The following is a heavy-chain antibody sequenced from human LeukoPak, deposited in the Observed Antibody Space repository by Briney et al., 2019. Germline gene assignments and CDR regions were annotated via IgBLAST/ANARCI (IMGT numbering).Heavy chain of an antibody. V-gene: IGHV6-1*01. Sequence: SQTLSLTCAISGDNVSSNTAAWDWIRQSPSRGLEWLGRTYYRSKWYNDYAVSVKSRIIINADTYRNQFSLQLNSVTPEDTAVYYCVRGEILLWFGEPFHYWGQGTLVTVSS. J-gene: IGHJ4*02. CDR1: GDNVSSNTAA. D-gene: IGHD3-10*01. CDR3: VRGEILLWFGEPFHY. CDR2: TYYRSKWYN.